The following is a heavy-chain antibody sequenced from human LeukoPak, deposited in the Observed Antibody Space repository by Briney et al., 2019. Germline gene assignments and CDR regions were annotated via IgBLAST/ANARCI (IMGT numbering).Heavy chain of an antibody. CDR2: IYHSGST. Sequence: PSETLSLTCAVSGYSISSGYYWGWIRQPPGKGLEWIGSIYHSGSTYYNPSLKSRVTISVDTSKNQFSLKLSSVTAADTAVYYCAKAGTTGIHHWFDPWGQGNLVTVSS. D-gene: IGHD1-1*01. CDR3: AKAGTTGIHHWFDP. V-gene: IGHV4-38-2*01. CDR1: GYSISSGYY. J-gene: IGHJ5*02.